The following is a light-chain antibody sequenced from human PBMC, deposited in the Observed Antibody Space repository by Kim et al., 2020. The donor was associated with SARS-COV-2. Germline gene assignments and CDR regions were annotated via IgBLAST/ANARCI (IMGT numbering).Light chain of an antibody. CDR3: GADHGSGSNFASVV. CDR2: VGTGGIVG. CDR1: SGYSNYK. V-gene: IGLV9-49*01. Sequence: QPVLTQPPSASASLGASVTLTCTLSSGYSNYKVDWYQQRPGKGPRFVMRVGTGGIVGSKGDGIPDRFSVLGSGLNRYLTIKNIQEEDESDYHCGADHGSGSNFASVVFGGGTQLTVL. J-gene: IGLJ2*01.